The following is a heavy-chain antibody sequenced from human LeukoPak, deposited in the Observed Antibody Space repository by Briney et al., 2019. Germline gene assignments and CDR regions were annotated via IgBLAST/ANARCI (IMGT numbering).Heavy chain of an antibody. Sequence: GGSLRLSCVASGFTFSHYWMSWVRQAPGKGLEWVANIKEDGSIEDYVDSVKGRFTVSRDNAKNSLYLEMNSLRVEDTAVYYCVSQQVAPPWGQGTLVVVSS. V-gene: IGHV3-7*01. D-gene: IGHD5-12*01. CDR1: GFTFSHYW. J-gene: IGHJ5*02. CDR3: VSQQVAPP. CDR2: IKEDGSIE.